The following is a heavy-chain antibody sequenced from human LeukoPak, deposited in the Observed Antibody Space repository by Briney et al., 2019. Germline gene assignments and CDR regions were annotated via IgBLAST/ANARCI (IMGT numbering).Heavy chain of an antibody. CDR2: ISGSGGST. J-gene: IGHJ4*02. V-gene: IGHV3-23*01. D-gene: IGHD2-15*01. Sequence: PGGSLRLSCAVSGFTFSSYGMSWVRQAPGKGLEWVSAISGSGGSTYYADSVKGRFTISRDNSKNTLYLQMNSMRAEDTAVYYCAKDGLRGSCYFFDYWGQGTLVTVSS. CDR3: AKDGLRGSCYFFDY. CDR1: GFTFSSYG.